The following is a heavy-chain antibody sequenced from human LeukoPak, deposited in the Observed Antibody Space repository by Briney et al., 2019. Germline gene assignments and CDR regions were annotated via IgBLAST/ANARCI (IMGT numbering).Heavy chain of an antibody. CDR1: GGSISSYY. D-gene: IGHD4-23*01. Sequence: PSETLSLTCSVSGGSISSYYWSWIRQPPGKGLEWIGYIYYSGSTNYNPSLKSRVTISVDTSKNQFSLKLSSVTAADTAMYYCARAGYGGNPYYFDYWGQGTLVTVSS. CDR3: ARAGYGGNPYYFDY. CDR2: IYYSGST. J-gene: IGHJ4*02. V-gene: IGHV4-59*01.